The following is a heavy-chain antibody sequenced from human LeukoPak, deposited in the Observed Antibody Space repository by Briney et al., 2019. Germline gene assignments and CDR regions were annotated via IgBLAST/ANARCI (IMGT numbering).Heavy chain of an antibody. Sequence: GGSLRLSCAASGFTFSSYAMHWVRQAPGKGLEWVAVISYDGSNKYYADSVKGRFTTSRDNAKNSLYLQMNSLRAEDTAVYYCARGLAYYYDSSAYFLDYWGQGTLVTVSS. J-gene: IGHJ4*02. CDR3: ARGLAYYYDSSAYFLDY. D-gene: IGHD3-22*01. CDR2: ISYDGSNK. CDR1: GFTFSSYA. V-gene: IGHV3-30*04.